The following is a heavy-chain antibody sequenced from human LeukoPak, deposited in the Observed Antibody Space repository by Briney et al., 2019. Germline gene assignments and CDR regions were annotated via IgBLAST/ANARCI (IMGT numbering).Heavy chain of an antibody. CDR1: GSSFSGYY. D-gene: IGHD1-26*01. Sequence: PSETLSLTCAVYGSSFSGYYWSWIRQPPGKGLEWIGEINHTGRTYYKPSLKSRVTISVDTSKSQFSLKLTSVTAADTAVYFCARKEGGELVNTRRWFDPWGQGTLVTVSS. CDR3: ARKEGGELVNTRRWFDP. J-gene: IGHJ5*02. V-gene: IGHV4-34*01. CDR2: INHTGRT.